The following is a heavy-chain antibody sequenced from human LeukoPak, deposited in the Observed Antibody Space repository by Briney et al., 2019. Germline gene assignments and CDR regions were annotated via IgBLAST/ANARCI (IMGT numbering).Heavy chain of an antibody. D-gene: IGHD5-24*01. CDR2: MNPNSGNT. J-gene: IGHJ4*02. CDR1: GYTFTSYD. Sequence: ASVKVSCKASGYTFTSYDINWVRQATGQGLEWMGWMNPNSGNTGYAQKFQGRVTMTRNTSISTAYMELSSLRSEDTAVYYCARGGGYNYFSDTETDYFDYWGQGTLVTVSS. V-gene: IGHV1-8*01. CDR3: ARGGGYNYFSDTETDYFDY.